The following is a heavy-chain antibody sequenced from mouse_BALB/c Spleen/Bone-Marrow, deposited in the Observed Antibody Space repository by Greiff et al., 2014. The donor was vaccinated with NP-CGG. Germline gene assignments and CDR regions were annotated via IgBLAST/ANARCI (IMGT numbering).Heavy chain of an antibody. CDR2: IRNKAYGYTT. CDR1: GFTFTDYY. CDR3: ARFPMDY. J-gene: IGHJ4*01. V-gene: IGHV7-3*02. Sequence: EVKLVESGGGLVQPGGSLRLSCTTSGFTFTDYYMSWVRQPPGKALEWLAFIRNKAYGYTTEYSASVRGRFTISRDNSQSILYLQMNTLRAGDSATYYYARFPMDYWGQGTSVTVSS.